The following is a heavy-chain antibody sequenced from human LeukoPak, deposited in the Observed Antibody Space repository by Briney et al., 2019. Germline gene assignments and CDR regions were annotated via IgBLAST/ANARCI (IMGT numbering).Heavy chain of an antibody. J-gene: IGHJ5*02. CDR1: GGSISSGDYY. CDR2: IYYSGST. CDR3: ARDRGYCSSTSCNNWFDP. D-gene: IGHD2-2*03. V-gene: IGHV4-30-4*01. Sequence: SETLSLTCTVSGGSISSGDYYWSWLRQPPGTGLEWIGYIYYSGSTYYNPSLKGRVTISVDTSKNQFSLKLSSVTAADTAVYYCARDRGYCSSTSCNNWFDPWGQGTLVTVSS.